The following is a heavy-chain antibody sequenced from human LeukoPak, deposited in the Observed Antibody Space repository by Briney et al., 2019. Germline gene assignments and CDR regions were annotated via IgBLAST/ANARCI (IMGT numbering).Heavy chain of an antibody. V-gene: IGHV4-38-2*02. CDR1: GGSITTYY. Sequence: SETLSLTCTVSGGSITTYYWSWIRQPPGKGLEWIGSIYHSGSTYYNPSLKSRVTISVDTSKNQFSLKLSSVTAADTAVYYCARGSWVVAANFDYWGQGTLVTVSS. J-gene: IGHJ4*02. D-gene: IGHD2-15*01. CDR2: IYHSGST. CDR3: ARGSWVVAANFDY.